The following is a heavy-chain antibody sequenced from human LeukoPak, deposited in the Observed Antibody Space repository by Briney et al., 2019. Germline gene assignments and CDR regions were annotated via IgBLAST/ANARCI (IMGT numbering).Heavy chain of an antibody. D-gene: IGHD1-1*01. J-gene: IGHJ4*02. CDR2: IIPIFGTA. CDR1: GGTFSSYA. Sequence: ASVKVSCKASGGTFSSYAISWVRQAPGQGLEWMGGIIPIFGTANYAQKFQGRVTITADESTSTAYMELSSLRSEDTAVYYCAREEVSYWNQLKGFLSQYYFDYWGQGTLVTVSS. CDR3: AREEVSYWNQLKGFLSQYYFDY. V-gene: IGHV1-69*13.